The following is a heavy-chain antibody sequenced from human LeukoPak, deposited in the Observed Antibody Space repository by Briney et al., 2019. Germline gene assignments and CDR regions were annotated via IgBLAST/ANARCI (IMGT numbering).Heavy chain of an antibody. CDR3: ASLRSGPRYGMDV. V-gene: IGHV3-33*01. D-gene: IGHD3-3*01. J-gene: IGHJ6*02. Sequence: GVSLRLSCAASGFSFSSYGMHWVRQAPGKGLEWVTVIWYDGSNKYYAESVKGRFTISRDNSKNTLYLQMNSLRAEDTAVYYCASLRSGPRYGMDVWGQGTTVTVS. CDR2: IWYDGSNK. CDR1: GFSFSSYG.